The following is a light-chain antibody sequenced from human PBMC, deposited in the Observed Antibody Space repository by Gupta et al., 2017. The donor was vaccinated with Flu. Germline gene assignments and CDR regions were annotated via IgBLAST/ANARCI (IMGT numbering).Light chain of an antibody. CDR3: QQCNNAPHT. V-gene: IGKV1-27*01. Sequence: PSSLSASVGDRVTITCRASQGISNYLAWYQQKPGKVPKVLIYAASTLRSGVPSRFIGSGSGTDFTLTISSLQPEDFATYYCQQCNNAPHTFGQGTKLEIK. CDR2: AAS. CDR1: QGISNY. J-gene: IGKJ1*01.